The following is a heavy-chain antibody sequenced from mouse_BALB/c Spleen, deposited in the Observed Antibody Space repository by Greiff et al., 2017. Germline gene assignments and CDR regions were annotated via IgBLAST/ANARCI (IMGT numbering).Heavy chain of an antibody. D-gene: IGHD2-14*01. CDR1: GYSITSDYA. Sequence: EVQLQQSGPGLVKPSQSLSLTCTVTGYSITSDYAWNWIRQFPGNKLGWMGNISYSGSTSYNPSLKSRISITRDTSKNQFFLQLNSVTTEDTATYYCARKDYRYDWFAYWGQGTLVTVSA. CDR3: ARKDYRYDWFAY. V-gene: IGHV3-2*02. CDR2: ISYSGST. J-gene: IGHJ3*01.